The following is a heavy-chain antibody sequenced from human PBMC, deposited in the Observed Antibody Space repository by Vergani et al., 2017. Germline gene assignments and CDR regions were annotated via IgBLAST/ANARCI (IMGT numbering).Heavy chain of an antibody. CDR2: INHSGST. CDR3: ARGLYYDSSGPYFDY. CDR1: GGSFSGYY. V-gene: IGHV4-34*01. D-gene: IGHD3-22*01. Sequence: QVQLQQWGAGLLKPSETLSLTCAVYGGSFSGYYWSWIRQPQGKGLEWIGEINHSGSTNYNPSLKSRVTISVDTSKNQFSLKLSSVTAADTAVYYCARGLYYDSSGPYFDYWGQGTLVTVSS. J-gene: IGHJ4*02.